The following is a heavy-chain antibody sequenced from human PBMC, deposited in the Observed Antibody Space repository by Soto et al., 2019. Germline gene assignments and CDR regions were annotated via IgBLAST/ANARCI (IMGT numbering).Heavy chain of an antibody. CDR1: GFTFSSYG. V-gene: IGHV3-33*01. J-gene: IGHJ6*02. CDR3: AREAIWFGELIYRKVEQAYYYYGMDV. D-gene: IGHD3-10*01. CDR2: IWYDGSNK. Sequence: GGSLRLSCAASGFTFSSYGMHWVRQAPGKGLEWVAVIWYDGSNKYYADSVKGRFTISRDNSKNTLYLQMNSLRAEDTAVYYCAREAIWFGELIYRKVEQAYYYYGMDVWGQGTTVTVSS.